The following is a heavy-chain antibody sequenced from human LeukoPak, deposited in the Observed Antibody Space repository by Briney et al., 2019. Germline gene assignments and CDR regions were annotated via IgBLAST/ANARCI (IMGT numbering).Heavy chain of an antibody. CDR2: ISSSSDTI. Sequence: GGSLRLSCAASGFTFSIYSMNWVRQAPGKGLEWVSYISSSSDTINYADSVKGRFTISRDNTKNSLYLQMNSLRVEDRGVYYCASDNLGMPRGALAGWGQGTLVTVSS. CDR3: ASDNLGMPRGALAG. D-gene: IGHD3-10*01. J-gene: IGHJ4*02. V-gene: IGHV3-48*04. CDR1: GFTFSIYS.